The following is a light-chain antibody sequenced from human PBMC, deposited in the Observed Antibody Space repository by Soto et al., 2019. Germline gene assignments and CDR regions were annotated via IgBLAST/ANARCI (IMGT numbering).Light chain of an antibody. CDR2: DVS. V-gene: IGLV2-14*02. CDR1: SSDVGSYNL. J-gene: IGLJ1*01. CDR3: NSFTSSSTYI. Sequence: LTQPASVSGSPGQSITISCTGTSSDVGSYNLVSWYQQHPGKAPKLMIYDVSNQPSGVSNRFSGSKSGNTASLTISGLQAEDEANYYCNSFTSSSTYIFGTGTKVTVL.